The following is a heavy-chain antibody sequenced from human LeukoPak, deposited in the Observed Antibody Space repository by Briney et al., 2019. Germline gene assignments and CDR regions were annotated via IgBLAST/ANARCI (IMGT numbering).Heavy chain of an antibody. V-gene: IGHV3-23*01. CDR2: ISGSGGST. D-gene: IGHD2-2*01. CDR3: ARDFFDSSSCYYFDY. CDR1: GFTFSSYG. J-gene: IGHJ4*02. Sequence: GGSLRLSCAASGFTFSSYGMNWVRQPPGKGLEWVSAISGSGGSTYYAESVKGRFTISRDNSKHTLYLEMNSLRAVDTAVYYCARDFFDSSSCYYFDYWGQGTLVTVSS.